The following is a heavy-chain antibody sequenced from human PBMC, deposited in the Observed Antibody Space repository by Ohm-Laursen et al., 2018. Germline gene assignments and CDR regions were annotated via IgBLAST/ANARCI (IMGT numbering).Heavy chain of an antibody. CDR1: GFTFSSYA. CDR2: LSGSGHDT. J-gene: IGHJ4*02. V-gene: IGHV3-23*01. CDR3: AKEKESSGFFDY. Sequence: GSLRLSCAASGFTFSSYAMSWVRQAPEKGLEWVSGLSGSGHDTYYTDSVKGRFTISRDNSKNTLYLQMNGLRAEDTAVYYCAKEKESSGFFDYWGQGTLVTVSS. D-gene: IGHD3-22*01.